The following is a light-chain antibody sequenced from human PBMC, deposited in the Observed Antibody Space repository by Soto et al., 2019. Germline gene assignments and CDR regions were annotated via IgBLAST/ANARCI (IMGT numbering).Light chain of an antibody. CDR2: DAS. V-gene: IGKV3-20*01. CDR1: QSVSGNY. J-gene: IGKJ4*01. Sequence: EIVVTQSTDTLHLSPGESASVSCRASQSVSGNYLAWYQVKPGQAPRLLIYDASSRPSAIPDRFSGSGSGTDFTSTISRVEPEDFAVYYCQQYGGSPLTVAGGTRVDIK. CDR3: QQYGGSPLT.